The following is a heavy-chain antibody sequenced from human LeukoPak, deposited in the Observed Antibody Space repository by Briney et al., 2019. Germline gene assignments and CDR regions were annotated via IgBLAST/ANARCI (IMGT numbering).Heavy chain of an antibody. CDR3: AKEWGDSAGSTPNDI. CDR2: ISGSDGYT. J-gene: IGHJ3*02. D-gene: IGHD2-21*02. V-gene: IGHV3-23*01. Sequence: GGSLRLSCAASGFTFSCYAMSWVRQAPGKGLEWVSGISGSDGYTYYADSVKGRFTISRDNSKNTLSLQMNSLRAEDTAVYYCAKEWGDSAGSTPNDIWGQGTMVTVSS. CDR1: GFTFSCYA.